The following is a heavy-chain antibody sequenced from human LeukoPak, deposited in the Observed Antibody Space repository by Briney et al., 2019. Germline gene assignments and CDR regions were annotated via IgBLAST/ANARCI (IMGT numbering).Heavy chain of an antibody. V-gene: IGHV3-21*01. Sequence: PGGSLRLSCAASGFTFSSYSMNWVRQAPGKGLEWVSSISSSSSYIYYADSVKGRFTISRDNAKNSLYLQMNSLRAEDTAVYYCAREFRSDQGGSGYLYYYYGMDVWGQGTTVTVSS. CDR1: GFTFSSYS. J-gene: IGHJ6*02. CDR3: AREFRSDQGGSGYLYYYYGMDV. D-gene: IGHD3-22*01. CDR2: ISSSSSYI.